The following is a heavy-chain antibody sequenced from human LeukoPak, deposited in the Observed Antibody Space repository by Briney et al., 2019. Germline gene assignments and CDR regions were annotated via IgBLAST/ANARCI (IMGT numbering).Heavy chain of an antibody. CDR1: GYTFTSYG. V-gene: IGHV1-18*01. CDR2: ISAYNGNT. J-gene: IGHJ4*02. CDR3: ARIQLGIVVVVAATWYYFDY. Sequence: RASVKVSCKASGYTFTSYGISWVRQAPGQGLEWMGWISAYNGNTNYAQKLQGRVTMTTDTSTSTAYMELRSLRSDDTAVYYCARIQLGIVVVVAATWYYFDYWGQGTLVTVSS. D-gene: IGHD2-15*01.